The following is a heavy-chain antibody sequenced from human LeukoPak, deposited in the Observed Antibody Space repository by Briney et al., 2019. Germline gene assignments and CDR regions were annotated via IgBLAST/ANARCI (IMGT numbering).Heavy chain of an antibody. V-gene: IGHV3-23*01. CDR1: GFTFTTYG. Sequence: GGSLRLSCSASGFTFTTYGMNWVRQAPGKGLEWVSGIGGSGTRTYYADSVKGRFTVSRDNSKNTLYLQMNSLRAEDTAIYYRAKDALLLSTNDAFDIWGQGTMVTVSS. CDR2: IGGSGTRT. CDR3: AKDALLLSTNDAFDI. J-gene: IGHJ3*02. D-gene: IGHD2/OR15-2a*01.